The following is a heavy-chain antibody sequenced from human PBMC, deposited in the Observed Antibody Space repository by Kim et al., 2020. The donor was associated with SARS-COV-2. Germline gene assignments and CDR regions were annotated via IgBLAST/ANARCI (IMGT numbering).Heavy chain of an antibody. CDR2: ISGSGGST. D-gene: IGHD6-13*01. J-gene: IGHJ6*02. Sequence: GGSLRLSCAASGFTFSSYAMSWVRQAPGKGLEWVSAISGSGGSTYYADSVKGRFTISRDTSKNTLYLQMNSLRAEDTAVYYCARIAAAGPYYYYFGMDVWGQGTTVTVSS. CDR3: ARIAAAGPYYYYFGMDV. V-gene: IGHV3-23*01. CDR1: GFTFSSYA.